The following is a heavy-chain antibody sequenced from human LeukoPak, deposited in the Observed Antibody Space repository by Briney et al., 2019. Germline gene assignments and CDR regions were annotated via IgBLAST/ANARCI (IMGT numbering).Heavy chain of an antibody. CDR2: IYTSGST. CDR3: ARFCSSTSCYWGDAFDI. V-gene: IGHV4-4*07. CDR1: GGSISIYY. D-gene: IGHD2-2*01. J-gene: IGHJ3*02. Sequence: PSETLSLTCTVSGGSISIYYWSWIRQPAGKGLEWIGRIYTSGSTNYDPSLKSRVTMSVDTSKNQFSLKLSSVTAADTAVYYCARFCSSTSCYWGDAFDIWGQGTMVTVSS.